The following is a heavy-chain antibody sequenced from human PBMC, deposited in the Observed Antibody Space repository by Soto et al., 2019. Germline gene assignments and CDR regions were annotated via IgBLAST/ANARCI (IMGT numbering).Heavy chain of an antibody. CDR2: IIPIFGTA. Sequence: SVKVSCKASGGTFSSYAISWVRQAPGQGLEWMGGIIPIFGTANYAQKFQGRVTITADESTSTAYMELSSLRSEDTAVYCCARAHRPYYYDSSGPTTDYWGQGTLVTVSS. D-gene: IGHD3-22*01. CDR3: ARAHRPYYYDSSGPTTDY. V-gene: IGHV1-69*13. J-gene: IGHJ4*02. CDR1: GGTFSSYA.